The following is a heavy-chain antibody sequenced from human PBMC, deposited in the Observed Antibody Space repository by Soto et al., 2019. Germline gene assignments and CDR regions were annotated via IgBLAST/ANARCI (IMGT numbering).Heavy chain of an antibody. CDR3: ARDPLEGNWFDP. CDR1: GGSISSGGYS. V-gene: IGHV4-30-2*01. CDR2: IYHSGST. Sequence: QLQLQESGSGLVRPSQTLSLTCAVSGGSISSGGYSWNWIRQPPGKGLEWIGYIYHSGSTLYNPSLKSRVPISVDKSKHQFSLKLTSVTAAATAVYSCARDPLEGNWFDPWGQGTLVTVSS. J-gene: IGHJ5*02.